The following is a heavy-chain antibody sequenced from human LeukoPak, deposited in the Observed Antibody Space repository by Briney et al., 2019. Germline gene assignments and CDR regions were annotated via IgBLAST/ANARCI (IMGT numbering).Heavy chain of an antibody. J-gene: IGHJ4*02. D-gene: IGHD5-24*01. CDR3: ARGMTSIY. Sequence: KGLEWIGSIYYSGSTYYNPSLKSRVTISVDTSKNQFSLKLSSVTAADTAVYYCARGMTSIYWGQGTLVTVSS. V-gene: IGHV4-39*07. CDR2: IYYSGST.